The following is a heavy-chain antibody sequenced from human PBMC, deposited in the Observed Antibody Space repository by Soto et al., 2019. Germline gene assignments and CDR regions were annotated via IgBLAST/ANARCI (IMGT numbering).Heavy chain of an antibody. CDR3: VRGGGGGQIDS. CDR2: ISPNSNYR. J-gene: IGHJ4*02. V-gene: IGHV3-11*06. D-gene: IGHD2-21*01. CDR1: GFTFSDFY. Sequence: QIQLVESGGGLVKPGGSLRLSCEVSGFTFSDFYMSWIRQAPGKGLEWLSYISPNSNYRQYAESVKGRHTISRDNAKNSLSLQMNSLRVEDTAVYYCVRGGGGGQIDSWGQGTLVTVSS.